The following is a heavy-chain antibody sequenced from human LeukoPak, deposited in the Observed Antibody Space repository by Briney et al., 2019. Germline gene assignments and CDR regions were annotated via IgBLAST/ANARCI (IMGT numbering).Heavy chain of an antibody. D-gene: IGHD3-9*01. CDR2: IYYTGST. J-gene: IGHJ5*02. V-gene: IGHV4-59*08. Sequence: PSETLSLTCTVSGGSISSYYWSWIRQPPGMGLEWIGYIYYTGSTNYNPSLTSRVTMSVDTSKNQLSLKLSSVTAADTAVYYWGRQVDSLGWFDPWGKGTLVTVPS. CDR1: GGSISSYY. CDR3: GRQVDSLGWFDP.